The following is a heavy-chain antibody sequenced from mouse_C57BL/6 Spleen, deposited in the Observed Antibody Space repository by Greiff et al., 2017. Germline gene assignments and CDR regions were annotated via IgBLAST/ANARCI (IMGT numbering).Heavy chain of an antibody. Sequence: QVQLQQPGAELVKPGASVKMSCKASGYTFTSYWITWVKQRPGQGLEWIGEIYPGSGSTNYNEKFKSKATLTVDTSSSTAYMQLSSLTSEDSAVYYCAGTERDYDGGFAYWGQGTLVTVSA. D-gene: IGHD2-4*01. V-gene: IGHV1-55*01. CDR3: AGTERDYDGGFAY. CDR2: IYPGSGST. J-gene: IGHJ3*01. CDR1: GYTFTSYW.